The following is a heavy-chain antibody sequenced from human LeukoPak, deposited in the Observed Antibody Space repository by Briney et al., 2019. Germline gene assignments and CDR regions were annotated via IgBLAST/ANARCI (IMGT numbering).Heavy chain of an antibody. Sequence: ASVNVSCKSSGYTFTQYVLHWVRQAPGQRPEWMGWINAGNGDTKYSQNFQDRVTITRDTSANTAYMELSSLTSEDTALYYCARDDCGDTCYPGGYWGQGTLVTVSS. CDR1: GYTFTQYV. CDR3: ARDDCGDTCYPGGY. CDR2: INAGNGDT. J-gene: IGHJ4*02. V-gene: IGHV1-3*01. D-gene: IGHD2-21*01.